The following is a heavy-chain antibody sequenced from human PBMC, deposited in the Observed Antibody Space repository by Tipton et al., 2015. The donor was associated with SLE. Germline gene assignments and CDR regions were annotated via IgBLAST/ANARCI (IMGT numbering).Heavy chain of an antibody. CDR3: ARGYDSSGYYDY. V-gene: IGHV4-59*01. Sequence: TLSLTCTVSGGSISSYYWSWIRQPPGKGLEWIGYIYYSGSTNYNPSLKSRVTIPVDTSKNQFSLKLSSVTAADTAVYYCARGYDSSGYYDYWGQGTLVTVSS. CDR2: IYYSGST. J-gene: IGHJ4*02. CDR1: GGSISSYY. D-gene: IGHD3-22*01.